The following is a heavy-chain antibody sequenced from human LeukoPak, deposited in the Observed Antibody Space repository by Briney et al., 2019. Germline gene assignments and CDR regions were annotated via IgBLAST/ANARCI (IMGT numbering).Heavy chain of an antibody. CDR2: SRNRANSYSR. CDR3: ARDVGYGDP. CDR1: GFIFSDYY. D-gene: IGHD4-17*01. Sequence: GGSLRLSCTASGFIFSDYYIDWVRQAPGKGLEWVGRSRNRANSYSREYAPSAQGRFTISRDNSKNSLYLQMSSLKTEDTAVYYCARDVGYGDPWGQGTLVTVSS. J-gene: IGHJ5*02. V-gene: IGHV3-72*01.